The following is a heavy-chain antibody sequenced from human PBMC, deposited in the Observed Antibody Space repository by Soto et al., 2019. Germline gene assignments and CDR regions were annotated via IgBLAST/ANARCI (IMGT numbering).Heavy chain of an antibody. CDR2: IFPSVSYT. CDR1: GYSFTSYW. Sequence: GESLKISCKGSGYSFTSYWISWVRQMPGKGLEWMGRIFPSVSYTNYSPSFQGLVTISADKSISTAYLQWSILKASDTAMYYCARLFGGDGSGSYYNRGYYYYGMDVWGQGTTVTVS. CDR3: ARLFGGDGSGSYYNRGYYYYGMDV. D-gene: IGHD3-10*01. V-gene: IGHV5-10-1*01. J-gene: IGHJ6*02.